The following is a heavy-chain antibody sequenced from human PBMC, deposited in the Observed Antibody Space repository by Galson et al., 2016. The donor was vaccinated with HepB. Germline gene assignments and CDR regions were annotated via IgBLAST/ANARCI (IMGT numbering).Heavy chain of an antibody. CDR3: AGAGNNFDS. Sequence: SLRLSCAASGFTFSNYAMSWVRQAPGKGLEWVANINEDGRKTYYGDSVKGRFIISRDNARNSMHLQMNSLRAEDTAVYFCAGAGNNFDSWGQGTLATVSS. J-gene: IGHJ4*02. D-gene: IGHD3-9*01. CDR1: GFTFSNYA. V-gene: IGHV3-7*03. CDR2: INEDGRKT.